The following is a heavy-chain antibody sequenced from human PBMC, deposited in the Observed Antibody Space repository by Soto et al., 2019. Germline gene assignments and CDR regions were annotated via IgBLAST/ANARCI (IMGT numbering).Heavy chain of an antibody. V-gene: IGHV4-59*08. Sequence: SETLSLTCTVSGGSINSFYWNWMRQPPGKGLEWIGYIYYSGSTNYNPSLKSRVTMSVDTSKNQFSLTLNSVTAADAAVYYCARQRTTVVTQAYFDHWGQGTLVTVSS. J-gene: IGHJ4*02. CDR3: ARQRTTVVTQAYFDH. CDR2: IYYSGST. CDR1: GGSINSFY. D-gene: IGHD4-17*01.